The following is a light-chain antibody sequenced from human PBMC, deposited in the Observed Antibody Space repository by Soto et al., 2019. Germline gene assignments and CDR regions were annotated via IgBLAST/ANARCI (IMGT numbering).Light chain of an antibody. J-gene: IGKJ1*01. Sequence: AIQMTQSPSSLSASVGGRVTITCRASQGIRNDLGWYQQKPGKAPKLLIYAASSLQSGVPSRFSGSGSGTDFTLTISSLQPEDFATYYCLQDYNYPTFGQGTKVEIK. CDR1: QGIRND. V-gene: IGKV1-6*01. CDR2: AAS. CDR3: LQDYNYPT.